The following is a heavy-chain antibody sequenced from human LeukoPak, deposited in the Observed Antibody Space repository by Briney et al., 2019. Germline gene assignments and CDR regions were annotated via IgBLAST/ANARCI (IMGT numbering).Heavy chain of an antibody. D-gene: IGHD2-15*01. Sequence: SETLSLTCTVSGGSISSGGYYWSWIRQHPGKGLEWIGYIYYSGSTYYNPSLKSRVTISVDTSKNQFSLKLSSVTAADTAVYYCARGERRRSQGYCSGGSCYRPYYYYGMDVWGQGTTVTVSS. CDR1: GGSISSGGYY. V-gene: IGHV4-31*03. CDR3: ARGERRRSQGYCSGGSCYRPYYYYGMDV. J-gene: IGHJ6*02. CDR2: IYYSGST.